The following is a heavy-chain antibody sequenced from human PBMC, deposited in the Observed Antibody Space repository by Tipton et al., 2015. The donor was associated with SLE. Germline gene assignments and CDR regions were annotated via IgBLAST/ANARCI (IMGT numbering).Heavy chain of an antibody. Sequence: TLSLTCTVSGGPLTGDYWSWIRQPPGKGLEWIGYVFYTGRTTYNPSLERRVTISIDTSRTQFSLNLTSVTASDTAVYFCARADRGNGRNSDCYIFDYWGQGTPVTVSS. D-gene: IGHD2-21*01. CDR3: ARADRGNGRNSDCYIFDY. J-gene: IGHJ4*02. V-gene: IGHV4-59*08. CDR2: VFYTGRT. CDR1: GGPLTGDY.